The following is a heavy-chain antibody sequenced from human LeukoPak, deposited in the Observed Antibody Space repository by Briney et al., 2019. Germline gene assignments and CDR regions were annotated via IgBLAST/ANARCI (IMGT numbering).Heavy chain of an antibody. D-gene: IGHD4-17*01. V-gene: IGHV3-7*01. Sequence: GGSLRLSCAASGFTFSSYWMSWVRQAPGKGLEWVANIKHDGSEKYYVDSVKGRFTISRDNAEKSLYLQMNSLRAEDTAVYYCARDPYGDYGDCFDYWGQGTLVTVSS. J-gene: IGHJ4*02. CDR1: GFTFSSYW. CDR2: IKHDGSEK. CDR3: ARDPYGDYGDCFDY.